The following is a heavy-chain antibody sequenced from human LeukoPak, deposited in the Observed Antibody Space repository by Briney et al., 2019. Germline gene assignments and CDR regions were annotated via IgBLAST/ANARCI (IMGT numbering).Heavy chain of an antibody. D-gene: IGHD4-17*01. CDR1: GYTFTGYY. CDR2: INPNSGGT. CDR3: ARAPTVTNRPALQNWFDP. V-gene: IGHV1-2*02. Sequence: GASVKVSCKASGYTFTGYYMHWVRQAPGQGLEWMGWINPNSGGTNYAQKFQGRVTITRDTSISTAYMELSRLRSDDTAVYYCARAPTVTNRPALQNWFDPWGQGTLVTVSS. J-gene: IGHJ5*02.